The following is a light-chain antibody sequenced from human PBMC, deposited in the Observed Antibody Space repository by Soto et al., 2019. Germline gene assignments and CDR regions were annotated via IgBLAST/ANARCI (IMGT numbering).Light chain of an antibody. CDR1: QSVSSSY. CDR2: AAS. Sequence: EIVLTQSPGTLSLSPGERATLSCRASQSVSSSYLAWYQQKPGQAPRLLIYAASSRATGIPDRFSGSGSGTHFPLTISRLEPEDFAVYYCQQYGSSPLYTFGPGTKVDIK. J-gene: IGKJ3*01. V-gene: IGKV3-20*01. CDR3: QQYGSSPLYT.